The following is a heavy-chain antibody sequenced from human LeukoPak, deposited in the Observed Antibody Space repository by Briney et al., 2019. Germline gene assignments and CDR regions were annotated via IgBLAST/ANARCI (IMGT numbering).Heavy chain of an antibody. CDR2: SYNGDTR. CDR3: AREDSGYDFEY. J-gene: IGHJ4*02. V-gene: IGHV3-53*05. Sequence: PGGSLRLSCAASGFTVSTDHMSWVRQAPGKGREWVAISYNGDTRQHAESVNALFTISRENSENMLYLQMHSLRTEDTAVYYCAREDSGYDFEYWGQGTLVTVSS. D-gene: IGHD5-12*01. CDR1: GFTVSTDH.